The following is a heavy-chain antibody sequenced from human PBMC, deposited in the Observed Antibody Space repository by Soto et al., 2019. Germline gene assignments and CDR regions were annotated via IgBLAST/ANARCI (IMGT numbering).Heavy chain of an antibody. CDR3: AGASILRYFDWPPDY. V-gene: IGHV4-34*01. D-gene: IGHD3-9*01. CDR1: GGSFSGYY. CDR2: INHSGST. J-gene: IGHJ4*02. Sequence: SETLSLTCAVYGGSFSGYYWSWIRQPPGKGLEWIGEINHSGSTNYNPSLKSRVTISVDTSKNQFSLKLSSVTAADTAVYYCAGASILRYFDWPPDYWGQGTLVTVSS.